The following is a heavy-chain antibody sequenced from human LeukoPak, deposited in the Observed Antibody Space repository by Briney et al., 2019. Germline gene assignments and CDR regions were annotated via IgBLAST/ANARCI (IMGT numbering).Heavy chain of an antibody. V-gene: IGHV1-24*01. CDR1: GYTLTELS. Sequence: ASVKVSCKVSGYTLTELSMHWVRQAPGKGLEWMGGFDPEDGETIYAQKFQGRVTMTEDTSTDTAYMELSSLRSEDTAVYYCATVYYYGTFHAFDIWGQGTMVTVSS. CDR2: FDPEDGET. J-gene: IGHJ3*02. D-gene: IGHD3-10*01. CDR3: ATVYYYGTFHAFDI.